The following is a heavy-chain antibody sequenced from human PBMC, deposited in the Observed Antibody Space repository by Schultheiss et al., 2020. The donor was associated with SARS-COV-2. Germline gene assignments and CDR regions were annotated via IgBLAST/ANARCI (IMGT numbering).Heavy chain of an antibody. CDR3: ARSDYGAFDH. J-gene: IGHJ4*02. CDR1: GGSVRSGNYY. CDR2: IYYSGST. V-gene: IGHV4-61*01. D-gene: IGHD4-17*01. Sequence: SETLSLTCTVSGGSVRSGNYYWTWIRQPPGKGLEWIGYIYYSGSTYYNPSLKSRVTISVDTSKNQISLKLTSVTAADTAVYYCARSDYGAFDHWGQGTLVTVSS.